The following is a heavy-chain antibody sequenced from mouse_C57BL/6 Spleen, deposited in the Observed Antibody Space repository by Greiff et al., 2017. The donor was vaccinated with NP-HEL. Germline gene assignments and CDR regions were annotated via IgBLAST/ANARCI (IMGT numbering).Heavy chain of an antibody. CDR1: GYTFTSYW. D-gene: IGHD3-2*02. CDR2: IDPSDSYT. V-gene: IGHV1-69*01. J-gene: IGHJ3*01. CDR3: ARGAAQASFAY. Sequence: QVQLQQSGAELVMPGASVKLSCKASGYTFTSYWMHWVKQRPGQGLEWIGEIDPSDSYTNYNQKFKGKSTLTVDKSSSTAYMQLSSLTSEDSAVYYGARGAAQASFAYWGQGTLVTVSA.